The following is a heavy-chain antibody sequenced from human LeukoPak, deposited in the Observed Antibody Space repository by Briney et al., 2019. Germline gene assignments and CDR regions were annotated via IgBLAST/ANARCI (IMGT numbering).Heavy chain of an antibody. Sequence: GGSLGLSCAASGFTFSNYDMHWVRQATGKGLEWVSAIGTAGDTYYPGSVKGRFTISRENAKDSLYLQMNSLRAGDTAVYYCARGTGYSAYDYDFDYWGQGTLVTVSS. V-gene: IGHV3-13*04. CDR2: IGTAGDT. CDR3: ARGTGYSAYDYDFDY. D-gene: IGHD5-12*01. CDR1: GFTFSNYD. J-gene: IGHJ4*02.